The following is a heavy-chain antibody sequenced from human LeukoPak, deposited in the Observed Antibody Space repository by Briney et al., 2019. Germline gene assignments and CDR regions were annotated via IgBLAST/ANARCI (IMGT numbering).Heavy chain of an antibody. J-gene: IGHJ4*02. V-gene: IGHV4-4*07. CDR2: IYTSGST. D-gene: IGHD5-18*01. CDR1: GGSISSYY. CDR3: ARQERIQLWLADFDY. Sequence: PSETLSLTCTVSGGSISSYYWSWIRQPAGKGLEWIGRIYTSGSTNYNPSLKSRVTMSVDTSKNQFSLKLSSVTAADTAVYYCARQERIQLWLADFDYWGQGTLVTVSS.